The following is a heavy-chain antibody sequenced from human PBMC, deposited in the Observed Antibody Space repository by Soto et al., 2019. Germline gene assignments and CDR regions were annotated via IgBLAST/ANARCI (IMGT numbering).Heavy chain of an antibody. J-gene: IGHJ5*02. CDR1: GGSISSGDYY. D-gene: IGHD6-19*01. V-gene: IGHV4-30-4*01. Sequence: QVQLQESGPGLVKPSQTLSLTCTVSGGSISSGDYYWSWIRQPPGKGLGWIGYIYYSGSTYYNPSLKSRVTISVDTSKNQFSLKLSSVTAADTAVYYCASKNSSGWFWFDPWGQGTLVTVSS. CDR3: ASKNSSGWFWFDP. CDR2: IYYSGST.